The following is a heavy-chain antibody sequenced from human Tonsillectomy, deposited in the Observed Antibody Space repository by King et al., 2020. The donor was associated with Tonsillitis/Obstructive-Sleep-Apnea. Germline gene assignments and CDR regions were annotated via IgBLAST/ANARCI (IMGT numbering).Heavy chain of an antibody. Sequence: QLVQSGAEVKKPGESLKISCKGSGYSFTSYWIGWVRQMPGQGLEWMGIIYPGDSDTRYSPSFQGQVTISADKSISTAYLQWSSLKASDTAMYYCARTYYDILTGYGGPLDVWGQGTMVTVSS. CDR1: GYSFTSYW. V-gene: IGHV5-51*03. J-gene: IGHJ3*01. CDR2: IYPGDSDT. D-gene: IGHD3-9*01. CDR3: ARTYYDILTGYGGPLDV.